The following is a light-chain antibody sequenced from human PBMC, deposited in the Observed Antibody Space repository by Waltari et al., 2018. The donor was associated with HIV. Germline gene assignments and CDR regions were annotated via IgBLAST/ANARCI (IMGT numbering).Light chain of an antibody. CDR3: QQYYSTPYT. CDR2: WAS. Sequence: IVITPSSDSLPVALGVGATFNCQFRYSVLYSSNNKSYLTWYQQKPGQPPKLLIYWASTRESGVPDRFSGSGSGTDLTLTISSLQAEDVAVYYWQQYYSTPYTFGQGTKLEIK. CDR1: YSVLYSSNNKSY. V-gene: IGKV4-1*01. J-gene: IGKJ2*01.